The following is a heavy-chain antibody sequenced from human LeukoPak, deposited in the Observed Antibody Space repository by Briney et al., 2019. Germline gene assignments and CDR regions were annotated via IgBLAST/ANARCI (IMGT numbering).Heavy chain of an antibody. J-gene: IGHJ4*02. D-gene: IGHD3-10*01. CDR3: ASAATSYGSGSYVDC. V-gene: IGHV1-69*06. CDR2: IIPIFGTA. Sequence: SVKVSCKASGGTFSSYAISWVRQAPGQGLEWMGGIIPIFGTANYAQKFQGRVTITADKSTSTAYMELSSLRSEDTAVYYCASAATSYGSGSYVDCWGQGTLVTVSS. CDR1: GGTFSSYA.